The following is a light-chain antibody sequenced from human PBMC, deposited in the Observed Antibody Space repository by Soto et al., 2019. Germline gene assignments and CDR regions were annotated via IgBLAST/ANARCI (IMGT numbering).Light chain of an antibody. Sequence: DIQLTQSPSFLSASVGDRVTITCRASQGISSYLAWYQQKPGKAPKLLIYAASTLQSGVPSRFSGSGSGTEFTLTISSLQPEDFATYYCQQLYSHFGQGTRLEIK. CDR2: AAS. J-gene: IGKJ5*01. V-gene: IGKV1-9*01. CDR1: QGISSY. CDR3: QQLYSH.